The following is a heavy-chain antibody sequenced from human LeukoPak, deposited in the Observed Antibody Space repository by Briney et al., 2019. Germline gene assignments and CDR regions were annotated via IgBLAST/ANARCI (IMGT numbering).Heavy chain of an antibody. Sequence: ASVKVSCKVSGYTLTELSMHWVRQAPGKGLEWMRGFDPEDGETIYAQKFQGRVTMTEDTSTDTAYMELSSLRSEDTAVYYCATGQWLRFPYYYYGMDVWGQGTTVTVSS. CDR3: ATGQWLRFPYYYYGMDV. CDR1: GYTLTELS. V-gene: IGHV1-24*01. D-gene: IGHD5-12*01. J-gene: IGHJ6*02. CDR2: FDPEDGET.